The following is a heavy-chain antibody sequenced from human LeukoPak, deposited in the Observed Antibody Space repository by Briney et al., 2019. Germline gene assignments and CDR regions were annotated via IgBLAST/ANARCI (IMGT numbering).Heavy chain of an antibody. Sequence: GGSLRLSCAASGFTFSSYWMHWVRQAPGKGLEWVSGISWNSGSIGYADSVKGRFTISRDNAKNSLYLQMNSLRAEDTALYYCAKDSAAVYCGGDCYLDYWGQGTLVTVSS. J-gene: IGHJ4*02. CDR3: AKDSAAVYCGGDCYLDY. CDR1: GFTFSSYW. D-gene: IGHD2-21*02. V-gene: IGHV3-9*01. CDR2: ISWNSGSI.